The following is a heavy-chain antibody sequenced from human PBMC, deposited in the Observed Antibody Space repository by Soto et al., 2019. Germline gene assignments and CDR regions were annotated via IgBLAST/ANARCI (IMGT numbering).Heavy chain of an antibody. D-gene: IGHD6-13*01. Sequence: QVQLQQWGAGLLKPSETLSLTCAVYGGSVSGYYWSWIRQPPGKGLEWIGEINHSGSTNYNPSLKSRVTISVDKSKNQFPLKLSSVTAADTAVYYCARGRYSSSFDYWGQGTLVTVSS. V-gene: IGHV4-34*01. CDR2: INHSGST. CDR3: ARGRYSSSFDY. CDR1: GGSVSGYY. J-gene: IGHJ4*02.